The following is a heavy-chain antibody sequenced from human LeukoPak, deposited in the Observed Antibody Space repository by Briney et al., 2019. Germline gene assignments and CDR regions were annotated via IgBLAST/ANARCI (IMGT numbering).Heavy chain of an antibody. D-gene: IGHD6-6*01. CDR1: AFTFSGSA. J-gene: IGHJ6*02. CDR3: TTAVRTDFYDYGLDA. CDR2: IRSKANTYAT. V-gene: IGHV3-73*01. Sequence: GGSLKLSCAASAFTFSGSAMHWVRQASGKGLEWVGRIRSKANTYATAYAASVKGRFTISRDDSKNTAYLQLNSLKTEDTAVYYCTTAVRTDFYDYGLDAWGQGTTVTVSS.